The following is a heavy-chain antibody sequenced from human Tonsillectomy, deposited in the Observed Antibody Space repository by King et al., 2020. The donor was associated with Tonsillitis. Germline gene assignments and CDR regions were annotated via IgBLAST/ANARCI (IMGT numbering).Heavy chain of an antibody. CDR3: ASDLRGDDYGDYILAY. CDR1: GFTFSSYW. J-gene: IGHJ4*02. V-gene: IGHV3-7*03. Sequence: VQLVESGGGLVQPGGSLRLSCAASGFTFSSYWMSWVRQAPGKGLEWVANIKQDGSKKFYVDSVKGRFTISRDNAKNSLYLQMNSLRAEDTAVYYCASDLRGDDYGDYILAYWGQGSLVTVSS. D-gene: IGHD4-17*01. CDR2: IKQDGSKK.